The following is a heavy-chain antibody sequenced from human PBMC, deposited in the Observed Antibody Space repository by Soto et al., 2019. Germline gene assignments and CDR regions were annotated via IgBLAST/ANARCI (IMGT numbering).Heavy chain of an antibody. J-gene: IGHJ6*02. CDR3: ARAPPNSPSTGITIFGVVIIPVEDYGMDV. V-gene: IGHV3-30-3*01. D-gene: IGHD3-3*01. CDR1: GFTFSSYA. Sequence: GGSLRLSCAASGFTFSSYAMHWVRQAPGKGLEWVAVISYDGSNKYYADSVKGRFTISRDNSKNTLYMQMNSLRAEDTAVYYCARAPPNSPSTGITIFGVVIIPVEDYGMDVWGQGTTVTVSS. CDR2: ISYDGSNK.